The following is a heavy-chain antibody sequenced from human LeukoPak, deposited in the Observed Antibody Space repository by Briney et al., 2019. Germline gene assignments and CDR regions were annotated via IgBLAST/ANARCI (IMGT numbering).Heavy chain of an antibody. J-gene: IGHJ4*02. CDR3: ARGNSAWYHFDY. CDR1: GFTFSDYY. CDR2: IRSSGSTI. V-gene: IGHV3-11*04. D-gene: IGHD6-19*01. Sequence: GGSLRLSCAASGFTFSDYYMSWIRQAPGKGLEWISYIRSSGSTIYYADSVKGRVTISRDNARNSLYLQMNSLRAEDTAIYYCARGNSAWYHFDYWGQGTLVTVSS.